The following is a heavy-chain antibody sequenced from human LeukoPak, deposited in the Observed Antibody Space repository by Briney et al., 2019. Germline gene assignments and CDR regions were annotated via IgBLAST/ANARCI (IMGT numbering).Heavy chain of an antibody. CDR2: ISWNSGSI. Sequence: GGSLRLSCAASGFTFDDYAMHWVRQAPGKGLEWVSGISWNSGSIRYADSVKGRFTISRDNAKNSLFLQMNSLSAEDMALYYCAKDECSSSSCSIDYWGQGTLVTVSS. D-gene: IGHD2-2*01. V-gene: IGHV3-9*03. CDR3: AKDECSSSSCSIDY. J-gene: IGHJ4*02. CDR1: GFTFDDYA.